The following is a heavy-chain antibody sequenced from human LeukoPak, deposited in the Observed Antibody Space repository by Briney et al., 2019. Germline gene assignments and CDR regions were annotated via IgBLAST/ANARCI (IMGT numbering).Heavy chain of an antibody. CDR1: GDSISSSSYY. D-gene: IGHD5-18*01. V-gene: IGHV4-39*01. CDR2: ISSSGNT. CDR3: REYSAGYLLDY. Sequence: ETLSLTCTVSGDSISSSSYYWGWIRQPPGKGLEYIGSISSSGNTYYNPSLESRVTVSIDTSKNQFSLKLRSVTAADTAVYYCREYSAGYLLDYWGQGTLVTVSS. J-gene: IGHJ4*02.